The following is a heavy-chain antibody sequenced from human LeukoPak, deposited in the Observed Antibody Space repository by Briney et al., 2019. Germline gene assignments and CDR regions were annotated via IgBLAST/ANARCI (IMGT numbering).Heavy chain of an antibody. CDR3: ARGSRGLSDYYYYGMDV. CDR2: IIPIFGTA. Sequence: SVKVSCKASGGTFSSYAISWVRQAPGQGLEWMGGIIPIFGTANYAQKFQGRVTITADESTSTAYMELSSLRSEDTAVYYCARGSRGLSDYYYYGMDVWGQGTTVTVS. CDR1: GGTFSSYA. V-gene: IGHV1-69*13. J-gene: IGHJ6*02. D-gene: IGHD3-16*01.